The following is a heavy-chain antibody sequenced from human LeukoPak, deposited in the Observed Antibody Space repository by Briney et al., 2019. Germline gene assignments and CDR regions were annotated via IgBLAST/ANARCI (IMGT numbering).Heavy chain of an antibody. V-gene: IGHV3-15*01. CDR3: TTGFTDAPHDGY. J-gene: IGHJ4*02. D-gene: IGHD2-8*01. Sequence: GSLRLSCAASGFIVSSSYMTWVRQGPGKGLEWVGRITQTSSGGTTDYGAPVRGRFTISRDDSTNTVYLQMNSLKTEDTAVYYCTTGFTDAPHDGYWGRGTLVTVSS. CDR2: ITQTSSGGTT. CDR1: GFIVSSSY.